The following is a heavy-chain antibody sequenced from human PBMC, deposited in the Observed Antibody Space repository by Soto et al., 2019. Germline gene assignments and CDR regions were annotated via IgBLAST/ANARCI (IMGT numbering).Heavy chain of an antibody. Sequence: SETLSLTCTVSGGSISSGDYYWSLIRQPPGKGLEWIGYIYYSGSTYYNPSLKSRVTISVDTSTNQFSLKLSSVTAADTAVYYCASQYYYDSSIPLGFDYWGQGTLVTVSS. CDR1: GGSISSGDYY. CDR3: ASQYYYDSSIPLGFDY. J-gene: IGHJ4*02. V-gene: IGHV4-30-4*01. D-gene: IGHD3-22*01. CDR2: IYYSGST.